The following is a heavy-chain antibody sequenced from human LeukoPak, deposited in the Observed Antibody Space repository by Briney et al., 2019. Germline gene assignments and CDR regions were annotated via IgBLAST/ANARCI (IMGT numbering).Heavy chain of an antibody. Sequence: SETLSLTCTVSGGSISSYYWSWIRQPPGKGLEWIGYIYYSGSTNYNPSLKSRVTISVDTSKNQFSLKLSSVTAADTAVYYCARDFRSGYYVGNWFDPWGQGTLVTVSS. V-gene: IGHV4-59*01. CDR1: GGSISSYY. CDR2: IYYSGST. D-gene: IGHD3-3*01. J-gene: IGHJ5*02. CDR3: ARDFRSGYYVGNWFDP.